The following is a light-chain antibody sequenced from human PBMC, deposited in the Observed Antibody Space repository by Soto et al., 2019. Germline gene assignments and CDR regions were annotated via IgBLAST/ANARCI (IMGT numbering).Light chain of an antibody. CDR3: VLYMGRGDVV. CDR2: STN. CDR1: SGSVSTSYY. J-gene: IGLJ2*01. V-gene: IGLV8-61*01. Sequence: QTVVTQEPSFSVSPGGTVTLTCGLSSGSVSTSYYPSWYQQTPGQAPRTLIYSTNTRSSGVPDRFSGSILGNKAALTITGAQADDESDYYCVLYMGRGDVVFGGGTKLTVL.